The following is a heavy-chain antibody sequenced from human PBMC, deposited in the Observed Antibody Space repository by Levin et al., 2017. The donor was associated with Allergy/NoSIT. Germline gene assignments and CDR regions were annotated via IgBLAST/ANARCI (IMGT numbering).Heavy chain of an antibody. J-gene: IGHJ4*02. V-gene: IGHV3-23*01. Sequence: GESLKISCAASGFTFSTYAMTWVRQAPGKGLEWVSSLSYSGESAYYADSVKGRFTISRDNSKYTLYLQMSSLTAEDTAVYYCEKTELRINFGGVIIDCWGQGALVAVSS. CDR3: EKTELRINFGGVIIDC. CDR2: LSYSGESA. D-gene: IGHD3-16*02. CDR1: GFTFSTYA.